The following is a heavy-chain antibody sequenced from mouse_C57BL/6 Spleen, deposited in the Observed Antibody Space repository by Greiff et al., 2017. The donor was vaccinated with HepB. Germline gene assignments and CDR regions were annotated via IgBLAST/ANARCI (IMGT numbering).Heavy chain of an antibody. CDR2: IYPGDGDT. Sequence: QVQLQQSGPELVKPGASVKISCKASGYAFSSSWMNWVKQRPGKGLEWIGRIYPGDGDTNYNGKFKGKATLTADKSSSTAYMQLSSLTSEDSAVYFCARDDYDGDFDVWGTGTTVTVSS. V-gene: IGHV1-82*01. CDR1: GYAFSSSW. CDR3: ARDDYDGDFDV. D-gene: IGHD2-4*01. J-gene: IGHJ1*03.